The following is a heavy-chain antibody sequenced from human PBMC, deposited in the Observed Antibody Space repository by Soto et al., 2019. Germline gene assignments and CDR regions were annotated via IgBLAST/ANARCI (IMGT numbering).Heavy chain of an antibody. CDR1: VGPVVSGFTFGDYA. V-gene: IGHV3-9*01. D-gene: IGHD1-1*01. CDR2: ISWNGRNI. CDR3: VRGIPFQYSNNWLHWYCDL. Sequence: ELHLVESGGELVQPGRSLRLSCVGSVGPVVSGFTFGDYAMHWVRLGPGRGLEWVAGISWNGRNIAYADSVRGRFTISRDNSQNTLNLQMDSLRAEDTAVYFCVRGIPFQYSNNWLHWYCDLWGRGTQVTVSS. J-gene: IGHJ2*01.